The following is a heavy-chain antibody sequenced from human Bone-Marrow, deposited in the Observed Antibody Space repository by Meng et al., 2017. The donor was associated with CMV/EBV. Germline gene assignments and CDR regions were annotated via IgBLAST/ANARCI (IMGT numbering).Heavy chain of an antibody. J-gene: IGHJ4*02. CDR2: IYSGGST. CDR3: AWEVYDLWSGLPYFDY. D-gene: IGHD3-3*01. V-gene: IGHV3-66*02. CDR1: GFTVSSNY. Sequence: GESLKIYCPASGFTVSSNYMSWVRQAPGKGLEWVSVIYSGGSTYYADSVKGRFTISRDNSKNTLYLQMNSLRPEDTAVYYWAWEVYDLWSGLPYFDYWGQGTLVTVSS.